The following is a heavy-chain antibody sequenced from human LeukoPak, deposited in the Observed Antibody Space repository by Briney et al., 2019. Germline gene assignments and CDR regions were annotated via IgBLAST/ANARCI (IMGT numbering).Heavy chain of an antibody. J-gene: IGHJ6*02. D-gene: IGHD3-22*01. CDR1: GGSISNSC. CDR2: IYTSGGT. CDR3: ARVNYYDSSGLNYYYSGMDV. V-gene: IGHV4-4*07. Sequence: SETLSLTCTVSGGSISNSCWSWIRQPAGKGLEWIGRIYTSGGTNYNHSLKSRVTMSLDTSKNQFSLKLSSVTAADTALYYCARVNYYDSSGLNYYYSGMDVWGQGTTVTVSS.